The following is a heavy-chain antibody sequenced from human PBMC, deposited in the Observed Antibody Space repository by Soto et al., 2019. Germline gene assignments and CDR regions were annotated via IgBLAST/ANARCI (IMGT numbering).Heavy chain of an antibody. CDR1: GFSLPTDRVG. D-gene: IGHD1-26*01. CDR2: IYWDDTK. Sequence: QITLKESGPTLVKPTQTLTLTCTFSGFSLPTDRVGVGWIRQPPGKALEWLAVIYWDDTKTYRQSLKSRLTITKDTSKTKVALTMTDMDPVDTATYYCAHAYGGRSLYWGQGTLVTVSS. V-gene: IGHV2-5*02. CDR3: AHAYGGRSLY. J-gene: IGHJ4*02.